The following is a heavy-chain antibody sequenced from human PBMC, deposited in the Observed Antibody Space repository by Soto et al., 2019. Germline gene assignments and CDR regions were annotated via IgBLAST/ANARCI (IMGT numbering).Heavy chain of an antibody. Sequence: ASVKVSCKASGYTFTSYGISWVRQAPGQGLEWMGWISAYNGNTNYAQKLQGRVTMTTDTSTSTAYMELRSLRSDDTAVYYCARDLPDYDILTGEYYMDVWGKGTTVTVS. V-gene: IGHV1-18*01. J-gene: IGHJ6*03. CDR2: ISAYNGNT. CDR3: ARDLPDYDILTGEYYMDV. D-gene: IGHD3-9*01. CDR1: GYTFTSYG.